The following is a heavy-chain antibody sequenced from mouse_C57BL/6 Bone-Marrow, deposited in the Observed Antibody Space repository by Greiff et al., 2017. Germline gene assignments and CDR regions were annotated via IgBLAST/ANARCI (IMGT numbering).Heavy chain of an antibody. CDR1: GYTFTSYW. CDR3: ADYYAH. Sequence: VKLQESGAELVKPGASVKMSCKASGYTFTSYWITWVKQRPGQGLEWIGDIYPGSGSTNYNEKFKSKATLTVDTSSSTAYMQLSSLTSEDSAVYYCADYYAHWGQGTLVTVSA. CDR2: IYPGSGST. D-gene: IGHD2-1*01. J-gene: IGHJ3*01. V-gene: IGHV1-55*01.